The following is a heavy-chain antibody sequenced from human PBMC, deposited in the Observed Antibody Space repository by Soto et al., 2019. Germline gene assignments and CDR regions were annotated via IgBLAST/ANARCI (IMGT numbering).Heavy chain of an antibody. CDR1: GGSISSGGYY. Sequence: SETLSLTCTVSGGSISSGGYYWSWIRQHPGKGLEWIGYIYYSGSTYYNPSLKSRITISVDTSKNQFSLKLSSVTAADTAVYYCARGVGIVEGAFDIWGQGTMVTVSS. V-gene: IGHV4-31*03. D-gene: IGHD3-22*01. CDR2: IYYSGST. CDR3: ARGVGIVEGAFDI. J-gene: IGHJ3*02.